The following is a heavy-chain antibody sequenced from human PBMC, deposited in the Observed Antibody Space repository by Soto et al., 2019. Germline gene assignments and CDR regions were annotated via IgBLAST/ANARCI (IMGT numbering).Heavy chain of an antibody. CDR1: DASISTATFY. V-gene: IGHV4-31*03. J-gene: IGHJ4*01. CDR3: ARGEAGVAGRLDY. D-gene: IGHD6-19*01. Sequence: QVQLQQSGPGLVKPSQTLSLTCTVSDASISTATFYWIRQLPGEALEWIGYIYYSGSAYSNSSLRSRATLSIDTSKSEFSLTLTSLTAADTAVYYCARGEAGVAGRLDYWGQGTLVTVSS. CDR2: IYYSGSA.